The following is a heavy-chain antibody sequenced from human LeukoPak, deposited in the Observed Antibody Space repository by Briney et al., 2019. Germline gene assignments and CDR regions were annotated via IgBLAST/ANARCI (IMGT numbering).Heavy chain of an antibody. V-gene: IGHV3-30-3*01. D-gene: IGHD3-22*01. CDR3: ARAGYYYDSSGYYPPGGYFDY. J-gene: IGHJ4*02. Sequence: GRSLRLSCAASGFTFSSYAMHWVRQAPGKGLEWVAVISYDGSNKYYADSVKGRFTISRDNSKNTLYLQMNSLRAKDTAVYYCARAGYYYDSSGYYPPGGYFDYWGQGTLVTVSS. CDR1: GFTFSSYA. CDR2: ISYDGSNK.